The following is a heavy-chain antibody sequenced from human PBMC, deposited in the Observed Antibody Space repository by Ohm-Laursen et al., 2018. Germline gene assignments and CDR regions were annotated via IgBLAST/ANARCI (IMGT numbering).Heavy chain of an antibody. J-gene: IGHJ4*02. D-gene: IGHD3-22*01. CDR1: GFTFRTYA. Sequence: SLRLSCAASGFTFRTYAMNWVRQAPGKGLEWVSGMSGSGGSTYYADSVKGRFTISRDNSKNTLFLQMNSLRAEDAAVYYCAKVPHDSSGYYYFDYWGQGTLVTVSS. V-gene: IGHV3-23*01. CDR3: AKVPHDSSGYYYFDY. CDR2: MSGSGGST.